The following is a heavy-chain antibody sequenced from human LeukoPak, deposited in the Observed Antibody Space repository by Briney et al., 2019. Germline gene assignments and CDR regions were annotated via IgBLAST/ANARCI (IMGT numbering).Heavy chain of an antibody. V-gene: IGHV3-33*03. CDR3: ARSATDAFDI. CDR1: GFTFSSYG. CDR2: IWYDGSII. Sequence: PGGSLRLSCAASGFTFSSYGMHWVRQAPGKGLEWVAVIWYDGSIIYYTDSVKGRFTISRDNAKNTLYLQMNRLKAEDTAVYYCARSATDAFDIWGQGTMVTVSS. J-gene: IGHJ3*02.